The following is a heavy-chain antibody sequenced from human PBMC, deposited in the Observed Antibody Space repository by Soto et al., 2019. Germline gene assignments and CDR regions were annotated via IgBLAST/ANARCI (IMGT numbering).Heavy chain of an antibody. Sequence: SETLSLTCAVYGGSFSGYYWSWIRQPPGKGLEWIGEINHSGSTNYNPSLKSRVTISVDTSKNQFSLKLSSVTAADTAVYYCARYPLGSGSYYPPFDCCGQLTMVTVSS. J-gene: IGHJ4*02. V-gene: IGHV4-34*01. D-gene: IGHD3-10*01. CDR2: INHSGST. CDR3: ARYPLGSGSYYPPFDC. CDR1: GGSFSGYY.